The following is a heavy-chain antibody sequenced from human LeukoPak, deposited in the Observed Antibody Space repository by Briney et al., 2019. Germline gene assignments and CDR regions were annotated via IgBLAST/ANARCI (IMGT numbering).Heavy chain of an antibody. J-gene: IGHJ4*02. CDR2: IYPGDSGT. D-gene: IGHD1-26*01. Sequence: GESLKISCKGSGYTFTNYWIAWVRQMPGKGLEWMGIIYPGDSGTRYNPSFQGQVTISADKSVSTANLQWSSLKASDTAMYYCARPVLSGNYYFDYWGQGTQVTVSS. CDR1: GYTFTNYW. CDR3: ARPVLSGNYYFDY. V-gene: IGHV5-51*01.